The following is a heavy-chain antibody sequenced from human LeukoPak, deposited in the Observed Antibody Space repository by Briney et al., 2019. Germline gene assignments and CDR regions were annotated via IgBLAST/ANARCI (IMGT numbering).Heavy chain of an antibody. CDR3: ARGGWSLDY. CDR2: IYHSGRT. Sequence: SETLSLTCTVSGGSISSHYWSWIRQPPGKGLEWIWYIYHSGRTNYNPSLKSRVTISVDTSKNQFSLKLSSVTAADTAVYYCARGGWSLDYWGQGTLVTVSS. V-gene: IGHV4-59*11. D-gene: IGHD6-19*01. J-gene: IGHJ4*02. CDR1: GGSISSHY.